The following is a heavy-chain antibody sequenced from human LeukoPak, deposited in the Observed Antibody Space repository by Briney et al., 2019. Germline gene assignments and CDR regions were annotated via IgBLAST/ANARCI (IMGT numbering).Heavy chain of an antibody. CDR2: ISSSSSYI. V-gene: IGHV3-21*01. CDR3: ARDGAAADLFDY. Sequence: GGSLRLSCAASGFTFSSYSMNWVRQAPGKGLEWVSSISSSSSYIYYADSVKGRFTISRDNAKNSLYLQMNSLRAEDTAVYYCARDGAAADLFDYWGQGTLVTVSS. CDR1: GFTFSSYS. D-gene: IGHD6-13*01. J-gene: IGHJ4*02.